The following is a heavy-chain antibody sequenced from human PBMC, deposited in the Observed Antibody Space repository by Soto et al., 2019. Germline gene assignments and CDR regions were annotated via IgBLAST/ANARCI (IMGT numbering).Heavy chain of an antibody. D-gene: IGHD5-12*01. CDR3: ARSLDGYNPVDY. CDR1: GFTFSDYY. CDR2: ISRSGTTI. J-gene: IGHJ4*02. V-gene: IGHV3-11*01. Sequence: QVQLVESGGDLVKPGGSLRRSCAASGFTFSDYYMSWIRQTPGKGLEWISFISRSGTTIHYADSVKGRFTISRDNVNESLYLQMSSLRAEDTAVYYCARSLDGYNPVDYWGQGTLVTVSS.